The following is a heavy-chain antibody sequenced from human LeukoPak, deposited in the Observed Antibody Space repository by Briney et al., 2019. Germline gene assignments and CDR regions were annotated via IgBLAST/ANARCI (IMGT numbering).Heavy chain of an antibody. D-gene: IGHD4-23*01. J-gene: IGHJ4*02. CDR1: GLTLNNYA. CDR2: IRSKTKDYAT. CDR3: TRTTVVTAAFDY. V-gene: IGHV3-73*01. Sequence: GGSLRLSCAASGLTLNNYAFSWVRRAPGEGLEWVGRIRSKTKDYATAYAASVTGRFTVSRDDSKNTAYLQMNSLKTEDTAVYYCTRTTVVTAAFDYWGQGTLVTVSS.